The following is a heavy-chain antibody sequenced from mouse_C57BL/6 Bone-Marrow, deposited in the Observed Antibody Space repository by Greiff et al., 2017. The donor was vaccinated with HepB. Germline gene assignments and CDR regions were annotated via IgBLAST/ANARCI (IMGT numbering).Heavy chain of an antibody. CDR1: GFNIKDDY. Sequence: VQLQQSGAELVRPGASVKLSCTASGFNIKDDYMHWVKQRPEQGLEWIGWIDPENGDTEYASKFQGKATITADTSSNTAYLQISSLTSEDTAVYYCTTVYFDVWGTGTTVTVSS. CDR3: TTVYFDV. J-gene: IGHJ1*03. CDR2: IDPENGDT. V-gene: IGHV14-4*01.